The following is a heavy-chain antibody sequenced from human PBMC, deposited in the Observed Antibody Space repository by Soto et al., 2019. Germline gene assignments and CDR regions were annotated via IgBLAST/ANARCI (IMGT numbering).Heavy chain of an antibody. CDR3: AKDLTSTSRTPEL. Sequence: GGSLRLSCAASGFTFSSYAMSWVRQAPGKWLEWVSAISNSGGTTYYADSMKGRFTISRDNSKNTLYLQMDSLRAEDTAIYYCAKDLTSTSRTPELWGQGTLVTVSS. CDR1: GFTFSSYA. CDR2: ISNSGGTT. J-gene: IGHJ4*02. V-gene: IGHV3-23*01. D-gene: IGHD2-2*01.